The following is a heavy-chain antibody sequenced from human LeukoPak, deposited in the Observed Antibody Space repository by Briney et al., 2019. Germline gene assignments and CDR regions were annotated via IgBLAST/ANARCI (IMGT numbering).Heavy chain of an antibody. J-gene: IGHJ3*02. CDR1: GFIFSSSA. D-gene: IGHD4-17*01. V-gene: IGHV1-58*01. Sequence: ASVKVSCKASGFIFSSSAVQWVRQARGQRLEWIGWIVVGSGNTNYAQNFQERVTITRDMSTSTAYMELSSLRSEDTAVYYCARGSGSATVTPFDIWGPGTLVTVSS. CDR3: ARGSGSATVTPFDI. CDR2: IVVGSGNT.